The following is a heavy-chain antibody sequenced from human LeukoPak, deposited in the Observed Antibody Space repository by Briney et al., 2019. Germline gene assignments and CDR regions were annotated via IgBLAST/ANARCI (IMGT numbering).Heavy chain of an antibody. J-gene: IGHJ4*02. Sequence: GGSLRPSCAASGFTFSSYGMDWVRQAPGKGLDWVSAISGSGRSTFYADSVKGRFTISRDNSKNTLYLQMNSLRAEDTAVYYCAKDFDVRRDAYNPLDYWGQGTLVTVSS. CDR1: GFTFSSYG. D-gene: IGHD5-24*01. V-gene: IGHV3-23*01. CDR3: AKDFDVRRDAYNPLDY. CDR2: ISGSGRST.